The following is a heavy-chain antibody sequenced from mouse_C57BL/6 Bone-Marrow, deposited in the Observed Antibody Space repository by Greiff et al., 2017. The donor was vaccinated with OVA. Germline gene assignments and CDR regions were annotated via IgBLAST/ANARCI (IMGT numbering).Heavy chain of an antibody. CDR2: IYPSDSET. Sequence: QVQLQQPGAELVRPGSSVKLSCKASGYTFTSYWMDWVKQRPGQGLEWIGNIYPSDSETHYNQKFKDKATLTVDKSSSTAYMQLSSLTSEDSAVYYSARGYPGYFDVWGTGTTVTVSS. D-gene: IGHD1-2*01. CDR1: GYTFTSYW. V-gene: IGHV1-61*01. J-gene: IGHJ1*03. CDR3: ARGYPGYFDV.